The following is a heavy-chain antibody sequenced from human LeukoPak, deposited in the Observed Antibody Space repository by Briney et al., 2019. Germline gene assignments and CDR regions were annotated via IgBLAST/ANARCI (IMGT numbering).Heavy chain of an antibody. CDR1: GFTFSSYA. CDR3: AKRSPSGIVFFDY. CDR2: VSPDGGTT. V-gene: IGHV3-23*01. Sequence: PGGSLRLPCAASGFTFSSYAMSWVRQAPGKGLEWVSAVSPDGGTTYYADSVKGRFTISRDNSKNTLYLQMNSLRAEDTAVYYCAKRSPSGIVFFDYWGQGTLVTVSS. J-gene: IGHJ4*02. D-gene: IGHD1-14*01.